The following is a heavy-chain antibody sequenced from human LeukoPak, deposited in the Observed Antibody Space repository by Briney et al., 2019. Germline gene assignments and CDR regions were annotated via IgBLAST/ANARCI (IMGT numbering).Heavy chain of an antibody. CDR1: GGTFSSYA. CDR2: IIPIFGTA. CDR3: ARDGSGSYGYFDY. Sequence: ASVKVSCKASGGTFSSYAISWVRQAPGQGLEWMGGIIPIFGTANYAQKFQGRVTITADESTSTAYMELSSLRSGDTAVYYCARDGSGSYGYFDYWGQGTLVTVSS. J-gene: IGHJ4*02. V-gene: IGHV1-69*13. D-gene: IGHD3-10*01.